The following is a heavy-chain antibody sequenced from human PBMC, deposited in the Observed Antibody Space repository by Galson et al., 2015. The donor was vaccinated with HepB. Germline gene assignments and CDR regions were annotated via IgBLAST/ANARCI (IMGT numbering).Heavy chain of an antibody. CDR3: AKEGIAVGDIFWGMDV. CDR1: GFTFSSYG. D-gene: IGHD6-19*01. V-gene: IGHV3-30*18. J-gene: IGHJ6*02. CDR2: ISYDGSNK. Sequence: SLRLSCAASGFTFSSYGMHWVRQAPGKGLEWVAVISYDGSNKYYADSVKGRFTISRDNSKNTLYLQMNSLRAEDTAVYYCAKEGIAVGDIFWGMDVWGQGTTVTVSS.